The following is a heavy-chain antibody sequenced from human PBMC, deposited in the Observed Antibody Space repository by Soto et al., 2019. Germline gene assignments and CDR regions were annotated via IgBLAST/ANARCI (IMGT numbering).Heavy chain of an antibody. CDR3: ARAPILVGETTYENYFEY. CDR1: GGTFSNFV. D-gene: IGHD2-21*01. CDR2: NIPIFGTA. J-gene: IGHJ4*02. V-gene: IGHV1-69*13. Sequence: SVKVSCKASGGTFSNFVISWLRQARGQGLEWMGGNIPIFGTANHAQKFQGRVTIIAHESTGTTYMEMTRLRSEETAVYYCARAPILVGETTYENYFEYWGQGTMVTVSS.